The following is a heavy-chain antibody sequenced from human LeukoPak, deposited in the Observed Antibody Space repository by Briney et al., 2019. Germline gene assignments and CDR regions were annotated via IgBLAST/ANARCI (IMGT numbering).Heavy chain of an antibody. D-gene: IGHD2-15*01. J-gene: IGHJ5*02. CDR3: ASQVVGAVFDP. CDR2: IKSDGSMT. CDR1: GFTFSSYA. Sequence: GGSLRLSCAASGFTFSSYAMSWVRQAPGKGLVWVSRIKSDGSMTNYADSAKGRFTISRDNAKNTLYMQMNSLRAEDTAVYYCASQVVGAVFDPWGQGTLVTVSS. V-gene: IGHV3-74*01.